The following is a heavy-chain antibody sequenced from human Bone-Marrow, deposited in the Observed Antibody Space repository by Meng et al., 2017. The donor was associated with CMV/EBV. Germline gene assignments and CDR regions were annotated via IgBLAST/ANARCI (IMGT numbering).Heavy chain of an antibody. CDR1: GFTFSSYD. J-gene: IGHJ4*02. CDR2: ISYDGSNK. CDR3: ASGTYFDY. V-gene: IGHV3-30-3*01. D-gene: IGHD1-26*01. Sequence: GESLKISCAASGFTFSSYDMHWVRQAPGKGLEWVAVISYDGSNKYYADSVKGRFTISRDNSKNTLYLQMNSLRAEDTAVYYCASGTYFDYWGQGTLVTVSS.